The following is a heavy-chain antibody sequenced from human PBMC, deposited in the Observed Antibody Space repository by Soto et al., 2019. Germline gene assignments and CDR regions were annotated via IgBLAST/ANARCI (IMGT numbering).Heavy chain of an antibody. CDR2: IDAGNGNT. CDR3: ARGGLKSVYCSGGSCQTGLDP. J-gene: IGHJ5*02. V-gene: IGHV1-3*01. CDR1: GYTFTSYG. Sequence: ASVKVSCKASGYTFTSYGISWVRQAPGQGLEWMGWIDAGNGNTKYSQKFQGRVTITRDTSASTAYMELSSLRSEDTAVYYCARGGLKSVYCSGGSCQTGLDPWGQGTLVTVSS. D-gene: IGHD2-15*01.